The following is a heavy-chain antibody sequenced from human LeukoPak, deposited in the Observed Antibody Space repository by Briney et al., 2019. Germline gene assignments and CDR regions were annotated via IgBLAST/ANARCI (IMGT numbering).Heavy chain of an antibody. V-gene: IGHV3-30*02. J-gene: IGHJ4*02. D-gene: IGHD2-21*01. CDR1: GFTFSSYG. Sequence: GGSLRLSCAASGFTFSSYGMHWVRQAPGKGLEWVAFIRYDGSNKYYADSVKGRFTISRDNSRKTLYLQMNSLRAEDTAVYYCAKGILPSMILVVPQYWGRGTLVTVSS. CDR2: IRYDGSNK. CDR3: AKGILPSMILVVPQY.